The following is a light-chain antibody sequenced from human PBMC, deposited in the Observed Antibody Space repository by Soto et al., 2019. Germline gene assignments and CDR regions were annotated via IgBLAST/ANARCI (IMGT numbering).Light chain of an antibody. J-gene: IGLJ2*01. V-gene: IGLV2-14*01. CDR3: SSYTSSTTLDVV. CDR1: SSDVGGHNY. Sequence: QSALTQPASVSGSPVQSITISCTGTSSDVGGHNYVSWYQQHPGTAPKLMIYEVTNRPSGVSNLFSGSKSGNTAYLTTSGLQAEDEADYYCSSYTSSTTLDVVFGGGTKLTVL. CDR2: EVT.